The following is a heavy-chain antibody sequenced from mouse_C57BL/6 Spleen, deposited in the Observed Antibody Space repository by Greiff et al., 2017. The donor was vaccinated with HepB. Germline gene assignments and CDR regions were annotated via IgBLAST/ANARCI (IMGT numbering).Heavy chain of an antibody. J-gene: IGHJ2*01. CDR3: ARRGHYYGSSRYYFDY. CDR2: IYPGSGST. V-gene: IGHV1-55*01. Sequence: QVQLQQPGAELVKPGASVKMSCKASGYTFTSYWITWVKQRPGQGLEWIGDIYPGSGSTNYNEKFKSKATLTVDTSSSTAYMQLSSLTSEDSAVYYCARRGHYYGSSRYYFDYWGQGTTLTVSS. D-gene: IGHD1-1*01. CDR1: GYTFTSYW.